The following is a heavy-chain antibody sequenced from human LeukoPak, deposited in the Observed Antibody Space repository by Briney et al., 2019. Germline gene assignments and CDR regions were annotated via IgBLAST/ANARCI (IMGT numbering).Heavy chain of an antibody. V-gene: IGHV4-59*01. CDR1: GGSISTYY. CDR3: ARAVQSKTYYDFLTAYFGPSWFDP. D-gene: IGHD3-9*01. J-gene: IGHJ5*02. CDR2: IYYNGTT. Sequence: SETLSLTCTVSGGSISTYYWSWIRQPPGKGLEWIGYIYYNGTTNYNPALKSRVTISLATSQNQFYLELSSVTAEDTAMYYCARAVQSKTYYDFLTAYFGPSWFDPWGQGTLVTVSS.